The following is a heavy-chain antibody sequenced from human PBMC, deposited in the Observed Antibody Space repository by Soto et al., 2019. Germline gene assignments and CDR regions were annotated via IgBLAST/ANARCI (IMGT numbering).Heavy chain of an antibody. D-gene: IGHD6-19*01. CDR1: RLTFCSYS. V-gene: IGHV3-21*01. CDR2: ISSFSSSI. CDR3: ARVAVAGGGYFDY. Sequence: HWGSLGISSAASRLTFCSYSMNWVRQVPGKGLEWVSSISSFSSSIYYTDSVKGRFTISRDNAKNSLYLQMNSLRAEDTAVYYCARVAVAGGGYFDYWGQGTLVPVSS. J-gene: IGHJ4*02.